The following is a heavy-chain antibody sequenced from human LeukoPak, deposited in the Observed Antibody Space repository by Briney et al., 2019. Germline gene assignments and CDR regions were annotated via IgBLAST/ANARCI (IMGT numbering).Heavy chain of an antibody. Sequence: PSETLSLTCAVYGGSFSGYYWSWIRQPPEKGLEWIGEINHLGSTNHNPSLKSRVTISVDTSKKQFSLNLTSVTAADTAVYYCARLPYGSGYWLHREGRDVWGKGTTVTISS. J-gene: IGHJ6*04. CDR3: ARLPYGSGYWLHREGRDV. CDR2: INHLGST. CDR1: GGSFSGYY. D-gene: IGHD3-10*01. V-gene: IGHV4-34*01.